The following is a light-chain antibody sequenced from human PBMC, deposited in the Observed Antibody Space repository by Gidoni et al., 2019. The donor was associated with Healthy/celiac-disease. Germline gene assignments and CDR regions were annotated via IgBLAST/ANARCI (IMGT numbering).Light chain of an antibody. CDR1: QSLLHSDGNTS. V-gene: IGKV2D-29*01. J-gene: IGKJ3*01. CDR2: EVS. CDR3: MQSIHLLPT. Sequence: DIVMTQPPLSLSVTPGQPASIPCTSSQSLLHSDGNTSLYWYMQKQGHPPQILLYEVSNRFSGVPDRFSGSGSGTDFTLKISRVEAEDVEVYYCMQSIHLLPTFGPGTKVDIK.